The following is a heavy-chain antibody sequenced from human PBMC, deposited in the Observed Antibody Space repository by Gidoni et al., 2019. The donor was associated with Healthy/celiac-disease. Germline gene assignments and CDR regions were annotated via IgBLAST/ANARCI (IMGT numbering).Heavy chain of an antibody. J-gene: IGHJ4*02. CDR1: VYTFTTYG. D-gene: IGHD3-10*01. CDR2: ISAYNGNT. Sequence: QVHLVQSGAEVKKPGAPVKVSCKASVYTFTTYGISCVRQAPGQGLEWMGWISAYNGNTNYAQKLQGRVTMTTDTSTSTAYMELRSLRSDDTAVYYCARDYQNAYYYGSGLDYWGQGTLVTVSS. V-gene: IGHV1-18*01. CDR3: ARDYQNAYYYGSGLDY.